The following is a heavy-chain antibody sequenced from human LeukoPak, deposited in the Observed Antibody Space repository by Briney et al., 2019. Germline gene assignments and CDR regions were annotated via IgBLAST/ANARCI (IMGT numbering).Heavy chain of an antibody. CDR2: INPSGGST. V-gene: IGHV1-46*01. D-gene: IGHD3-16*01. J-gene: IGHJ4*02. CDR3: ARVGGDY. CDR1: GYTFTSYY. Sequence: ASVTVSCKASGYTFTSYYMHWVRQAPGQGLEWMGIINPSGGSTSYAQKFQGRVTMTRDMSTSTVYMELRSLRSDDTAVYYCARVGGDYWGQGTLVTVSS.